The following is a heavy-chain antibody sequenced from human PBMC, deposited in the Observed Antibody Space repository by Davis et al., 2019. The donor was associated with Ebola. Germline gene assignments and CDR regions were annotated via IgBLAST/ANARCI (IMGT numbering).Heavy chain of an antibody. CDR3: ARGLLNNWNYYYYYMDV. V-gene: IGHV1-18*01. J-gene: IGHJ6*03. D-gene: IGHD1-20*01. CDR2: ISGYNGNT. Sequence: ASVKVSCKASGYTFTSSAFSWVRQAPGQGLEWVGWISGYNGNTKYAQKYQGRVTMTTDTSTSTAYMELSSLRSEDTAVYYCARGLLNNWNYYYYYMDVWGKGTTVTVSS. CDR1: GYTFTSSA.